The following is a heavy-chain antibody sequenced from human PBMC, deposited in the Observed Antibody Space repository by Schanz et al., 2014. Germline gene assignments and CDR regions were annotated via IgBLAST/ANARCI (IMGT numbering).Heavy chain of an antibody. J-gene: IGHJ6*02. Sequence: EVQLVESGGGFVQPGGSLRLSCAASGFTFSSYAMSWVRQAPGKGLEWVSTISASGGSTYYADSVKGRFTISRDNSENTLYLQMNSLSADDTAVFYCAKGMGYCSGGTCYDCYYYGLDVWGRGTTVTVSS. CDR1: GFTFSSYA. CDR2: ISASGGST. V-gene: IGHV3-23*04. D-gene: IGHD2-15*01. CDR3: AKGMGYCSGGTCYDCYYYGLDV.